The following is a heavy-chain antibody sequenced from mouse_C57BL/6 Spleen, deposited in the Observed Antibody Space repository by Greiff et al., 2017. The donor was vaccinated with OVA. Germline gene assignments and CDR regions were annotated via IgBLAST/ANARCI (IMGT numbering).Heavy chain of an antibody. J-gene: IGHJ1*03. CDR1: GYTFTSYW. CDR2: IDPSDSYT. CDR3: ARPYSNYGYFDV. V-gene: IGHV1-69*01. D-gene: IGHD2-5*01. Sequence: QVQLQQPGAELVMPGASVKLSCKASGYTFTSYWMHWVKQRPGQGLEWIGEIDPSDSYTNYNQKFKGKSTLTVDQSSSTAYMQLSSLTSEDSAVYYCARPYSNYGYFDVWGTGTTVTVSS.